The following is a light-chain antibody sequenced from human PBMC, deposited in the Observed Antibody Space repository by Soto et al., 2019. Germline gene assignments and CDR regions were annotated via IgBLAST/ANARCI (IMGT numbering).Light chain of an antibody. CDR1: SSDVGGYTY. Sequence: SALTQPASVSGSPRQSITISCTGTSSDVGGYTYVSWYQQHPGKAPKLMIYEVNKRPSGVSNRFSGSKSGNTASLTISGLQAEDEADYYCSSYTSSSTLVFGTGTKVTVL. CDR2: EVN. V-gene: IGLV2-14*01. CDR3: SSYTSSSTLV. J-gene: IGLJ1*01.